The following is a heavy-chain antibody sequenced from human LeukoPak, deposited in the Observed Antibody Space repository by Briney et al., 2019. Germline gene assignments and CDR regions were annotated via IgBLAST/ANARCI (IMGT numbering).Heavy chain of an antibody. D-gene: IGHD2-2*01. CDR3: AFGGFNCSSTSCYLDYYYYYGMDV. J-gene: IGHJ6*04. V-gene: IGHV1-69*13. CDR1: GGTFSSYA. CDR2: IIPIFGTA. Sequence: SVKVSCKASGGTFSSYAISWVRQAPGQGLEWMGGIIPIFGTAIYAQKCQGRVTITADEYTSTAYMELSSLRSEDTAVYYCAFGGFNCSSTSCYLDYYYYYGMDVWGKGTTVTVSS.